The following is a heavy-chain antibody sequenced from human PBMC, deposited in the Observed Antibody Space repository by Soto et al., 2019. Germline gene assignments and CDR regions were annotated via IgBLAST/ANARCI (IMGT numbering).Heavy chain of an antibody. V-gene: IGHV3-30-3*01. CDR1: GFNVSAYT. J-gene: IGHJ4*02. CDR2: ISSDGNHK. CDR3: AIWEQPPFDY. D-gene: IGHD1-26*01. Sequence: QVKLVESGGGVVQPGRSLRLSCAASGFNVSAYTMHWVRQAPGKGLEWVAVISSDGNHKYYTDSVKGRFTISRDTSTNTLYLQMNSLGAEDTAVFYCAIWEQPPFDYWGQGTLVTVSS.